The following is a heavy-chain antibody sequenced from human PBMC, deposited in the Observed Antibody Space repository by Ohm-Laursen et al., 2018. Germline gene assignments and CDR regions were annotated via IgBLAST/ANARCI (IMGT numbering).Heavy chain of an antibody. D-gene: IGHD4-17*01. V-gene: IGHV2-70*11. Sequence: TQTLTLTCTFSGFSLSTSGMCVSWIRQPPGKALEWLARIDWDDDKYYRTSLKTRLTISKDTSKNQVVLTMTNMDPVDTATYFCARISPGDYHFDYWGQGTLVTVSS. CDR2: IDWDDDK. CDR1: GFSLSTSGMC. CDR3: ARISPGDYHFDY. J-gene: IGHJ4*02.